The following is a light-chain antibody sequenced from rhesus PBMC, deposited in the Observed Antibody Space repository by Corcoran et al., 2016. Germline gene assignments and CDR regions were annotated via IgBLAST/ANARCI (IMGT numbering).Light chain of an antibody. CDR3: QHYTIWPYT. CDR1: QTVSRS. V-gene: IGKV3-42*03. CDR2: VAS. J-gene: IGKJ2*01. Sequence: EIVMTQSPATLSLSPGERATLSCRASQTVSRSLAWYQQKPGQPPRLRLYVASPRATVITDRISGSGSGTDFTHTISSLEPEDFAVYYCQHYTIWPYTFGQGTKLEI.